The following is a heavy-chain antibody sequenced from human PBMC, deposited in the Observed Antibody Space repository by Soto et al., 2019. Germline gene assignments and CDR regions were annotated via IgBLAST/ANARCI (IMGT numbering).Heavy chain of an antibody. CDR3: ARGTSPSYYDVWSGYSYGEDY. CDR2: MNPNSGNT. CDR1: GYTFTSYD. J-gene: IGHJ4*02. V-gene: IGHV1-8*01. Sequence: QVQLVQSGAEVKKPGASVKVSCKASGYTFTSYDINWVRQATGQGLEWMGWMNPNSGNTGYAQKFQGRVTMTRNTSISTAYMALRSLRSEDTAVYYCARGTSPSYYDVWSGYSYGEDYWGQGTLVTVSS. D-gene: IGHD3-3*01.